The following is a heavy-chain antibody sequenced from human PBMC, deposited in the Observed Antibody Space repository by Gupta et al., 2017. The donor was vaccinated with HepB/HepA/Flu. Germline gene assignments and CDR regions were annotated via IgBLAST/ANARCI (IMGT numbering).Heavy chain of an antibody. Sequence: QVQLVQSGAEVKKPGSSVKVSCKASGGTFSSYAISWVRQAPGQGLEWMGGIIPIFGTANYAQKFQGRVTITADESTSTAYMELSSLRSEDTAVYYCARGYSSHPLNYYYYMDVWGKGTTVTVSS. V-gene: IGHV1-69*01. CDR2: IIPIFGTA. D-gene: IGHD4-11*01. CDR1: GGTFSSYA. J-gene: IGHJ6*03. CDR3: ARGYSSHPLNYYYYMDV.